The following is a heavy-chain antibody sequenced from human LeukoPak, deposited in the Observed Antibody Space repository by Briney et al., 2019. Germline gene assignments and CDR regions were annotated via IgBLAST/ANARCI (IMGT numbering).Heavy chain of an antibody. CDR3: ARGARSGYYDSSGYSLNWFDP. J-gene: IGHJ5*02. V-gene: IGHV3-53*01. D-gene: IGHD3-22*01. Sequence: GGSLRLSCAASGFTVSSNYMSWVRQAPGKGLEWVSVIYSGGSTFYADSVKGRFTISRDNSKNTLYLQMNGLRAEDTDVYYYARGARSGYYDSSGYSLNWFDPWGQGTLVTVSS. CDR1: GFTVSSNY. CDR2: IYSGGST.